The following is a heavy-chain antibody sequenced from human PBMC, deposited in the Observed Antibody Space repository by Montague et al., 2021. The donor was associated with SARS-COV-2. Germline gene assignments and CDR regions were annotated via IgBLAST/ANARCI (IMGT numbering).Heavy chain of an antibody. CDR1: GFIFSSYE. J-gene: IGHJ4*02. V-gene: IGHV3-48*03. CDR3: ARGSLGYGYGPEGDSLDY. D-gene: IGHD5-18*01. Sequence: SLRLSCAASGFIFSSYEMNWVRQAPGQGLEWVSYIGSSDSTKYYADSVKGRFTISRDNAKNSLYLQMNSLRAEDTAVYYCARGSLGYGYGPEGDSLDYWGQGTLVTVSS. CDR2: IGSSDSTK.